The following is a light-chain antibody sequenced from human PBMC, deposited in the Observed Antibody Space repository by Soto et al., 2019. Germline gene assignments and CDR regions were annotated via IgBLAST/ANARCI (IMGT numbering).Light chain of an antibody. V-gene: IGLV2-8*01. CDR2: EVT. J-gene: IGLJ3*02. CDR3: SSYAGGNNWV. Sequence: QAVVTQPPSASGSPGQSVTISCTGTSSDVGGFNFVSWYQHHPGKAPKLMIYEVTKRPSGVPDRFSGSKSANTASLTVSGLQAEDEADYYCSSYAGGNNWVFGGGTKVTVL. CDR1: SSDVGGFNF.